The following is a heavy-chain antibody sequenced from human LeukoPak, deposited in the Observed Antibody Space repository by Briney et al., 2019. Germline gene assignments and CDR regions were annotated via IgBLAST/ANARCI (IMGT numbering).Heavy chain of an antibody. V-gene: IGHV3-21*01. J-gene: IGHJ2*01. CDR1: GFTFSTYS. CDR3: ARDGLAAATLHWCFDL. Sequence: GGSLRLSCAASGFTFSTYSMTWVRQAPGKGLEWVSSISSSSSYIYYADSVKGRFTISRDNARNSLYLQMNSLRAEDTAVYYCARDGLAAATLHWCFDLWGRGTLVTVSS. D-gene: IGHD2-15*01. CDR2: ISSSSSYI.